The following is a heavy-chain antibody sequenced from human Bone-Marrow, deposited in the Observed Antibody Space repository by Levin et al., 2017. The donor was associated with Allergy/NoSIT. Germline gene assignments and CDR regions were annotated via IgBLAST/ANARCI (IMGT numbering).Heavy chain of an antibody. D-gene: IGHD3-3*01. CDR1: GYTFTSYG. Sequence: HGESLKISCKASGYTFTSYGISWVRQAPGQGLEWMGWISAYNGNTNYAQKLQGRVTMTTDTSTSTAYMELRSLRSDDTAVYYCARRGREVVIIGPYYYYYGMDVWGQGTTVTVSS. CDR2: ISAYNGNT. J-gene: IGHJ6*02. V-gene: IGHV1-18*01. CDR3: ARRGREVVIIGPYYYYYGMDV.